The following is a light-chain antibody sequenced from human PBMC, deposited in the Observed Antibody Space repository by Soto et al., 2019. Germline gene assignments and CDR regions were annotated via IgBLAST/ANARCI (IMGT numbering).Light chain of an antibody. CDR1: QSVSSNF. J-gene: IGKJ1*01. CDR3: KHYSSSGT. Sequence: EITLTQSPVTLSLPPRDKATLSCRASQSVSSNFLAWYQQKPGHAPRLLIYGASNRATGIQGLFSGGGAGAFSTLTSSMLAPEFVAFYYYKHYSSSGTCGQGTKGDIK. V-gene: IGKV3-20*01. CDR2: GAS.